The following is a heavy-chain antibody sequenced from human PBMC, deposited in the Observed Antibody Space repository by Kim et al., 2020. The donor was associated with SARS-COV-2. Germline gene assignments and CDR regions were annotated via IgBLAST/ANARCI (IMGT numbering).Heavy chain of an antibody. D-gene: IGHD3-16*01. CDR2: ISSSGSTI. V-gene: IGHV3-48*03. J-gene: IGHJ3*01. CDR3: AKERDYDTFDV. CDR1: GFTFSTYE. Sequence: GGSLRLSCTASGFTFSTYEMDWVRQAPGKGLEWVSYISSSGSTIYYADSVKGRFTISRDNAKNSLYLQINSLRVEDTGVYYCAKERDYDTFDVWGQGTMV.